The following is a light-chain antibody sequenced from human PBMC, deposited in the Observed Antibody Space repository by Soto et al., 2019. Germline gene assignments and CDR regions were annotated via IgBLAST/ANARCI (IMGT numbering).Light chain of an antibody. V-gene: IGKV3-20*01. CDR2: GAT. Sequence: EIVLTQSPGTLSLSPGERATLSCRASQSVSTNYLAWYQQKPGQSPRLLIHGATSRATGIPDRFSGSGSGTDFILTISRLEPEDFEVYFCHQYGPSLYTFAQGTKADIX. CDR3: HQYGPSLYT. J-gene: IGKJ2*01. CDR1: QSVSTNY.